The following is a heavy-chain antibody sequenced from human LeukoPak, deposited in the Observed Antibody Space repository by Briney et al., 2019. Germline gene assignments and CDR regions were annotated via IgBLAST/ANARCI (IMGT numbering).Heavy chain of an antibody. V-gene: IGHV1-24*01. J-gene: IGHJ4*02. CDR1: GHTLTELS. CDR2: FDPEDGET. Sequence: ASVKVSCKVSGHTLTELSMHWVRQAPGKGLEWRGGFDPEDGETIYAQKFQGRVTMTEDTSTDTAYMELSSLRSEDTAVYYCATDSGRRGYDSSGGDFDYWGQGTLVTVSS. D-gene: IGHD3-22*01. CDR3: ATDSGRRGYDSSGGDFDY.